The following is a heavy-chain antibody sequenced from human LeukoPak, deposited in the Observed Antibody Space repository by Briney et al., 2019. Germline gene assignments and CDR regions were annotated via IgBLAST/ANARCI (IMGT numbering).Heavy chain of an antibody. CDR3: VRLNSGGFDY. Sequence: GESLKISCKGSGYSFTSYWVGWVRQMPGKGLEWMGVIYPGDSDSRYSPSFQGQVTISADKSISTAYLQWSSLKASDTAMYYCVRLNSGGFDYWGQGTLVTASS. CDR2: IYPGDSDS. J-gene: IGHJ4*02. V-gene: IGHV5-51*01. CDR1: GYSFTSYW. D-gene: IGHD3-10*01.